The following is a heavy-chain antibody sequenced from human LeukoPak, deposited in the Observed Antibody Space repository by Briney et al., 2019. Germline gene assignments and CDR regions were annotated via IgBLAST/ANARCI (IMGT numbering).Heavy chain of an antibody. CDR3: ATHYDSRFYSYYMDV. Sequence: ASVKVSCKASGYSFTGYCMHWVRQAPGQGLEWMGWINPNTGDTNYTQKFQGRVTMTRDTSISTAYMELSGLRSDDTAVYYCATHYDSRFYSYYMDVWGTGTTVTVSS. V-gene: IGHV1-2*02. CDR2: INPNTGDT. CDR1: GYSFTGYC. D-gene: IGHD3-22*01. J-gene: IGHJ6*03.